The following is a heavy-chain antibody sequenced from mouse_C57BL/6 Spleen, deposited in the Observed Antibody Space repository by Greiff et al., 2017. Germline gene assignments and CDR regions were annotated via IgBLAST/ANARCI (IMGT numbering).Heavy chain of an antibody. CDR1: GYTFTSYG. J-gene: IGHJ4*01. D-gene: IGHD1-1*01. V-gene: IGHV1-81*01. CDR3: ARTPVLTTVVGVDY. Sequence: VKLQQSGAELARPGASVKLSCKASGYTFTSYGISWVKQRTGQGLEWIGEIYPRSGNTYYNEKFKGKATLSADKSSSTAYMELRSLTSEDSAVYFCARTPVLTTVVGVDYWGQGTSVTVSS. CDR2: IYPRSGNT.